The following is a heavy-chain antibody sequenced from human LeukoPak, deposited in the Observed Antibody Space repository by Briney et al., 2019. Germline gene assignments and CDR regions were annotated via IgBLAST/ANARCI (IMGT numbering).Heavy chain of an antibody. V-gene: IGHV3-30*18. CDR1: GFTFSSYG. J-gene: IGHJ4*02. Sequence: GGSLRLSCAASGFTFSSYGMHWVRQAPGKGLEWVAVISYDGSNKYYADSVKGRFTISRDNSKNTLYLQMNSLRAEDTAVYCCAKDRTDLAAAGTLHFDYWGQGTLVTVSS. D-gene: IGHD6-13*01. CDR2: ISYDGSNK. CDR3: AKDRTDLAAAGTLHFDY.